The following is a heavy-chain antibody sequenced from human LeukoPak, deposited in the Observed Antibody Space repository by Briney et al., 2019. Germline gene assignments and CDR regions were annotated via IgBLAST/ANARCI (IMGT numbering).Heavy chain of an antibody. V-gene: IGHV3-30*18. CDR2: ISHDGNKK. J-gene: IGHJ5*01. D-gene: IGHD4-17*01. Sequence: GGSLRLSCAASGFPFESYGMHWVRQAPGKGLERVAVISHDGNKKYYGDSVKGRFTISRDNFKKTVYLQMNSLRPEDAAVYYCAKDRAYGDWNPPETFFDSWGQGTLVTVSS. CDR3: AKDRAYGDWNPPETFFDS. CDR1: GFPFESYG.